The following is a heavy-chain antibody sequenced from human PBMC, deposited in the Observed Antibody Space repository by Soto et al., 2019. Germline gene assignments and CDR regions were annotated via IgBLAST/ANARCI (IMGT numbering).Heavy chain of an antibody. V-gene: IGHV4-4*02. J-gene: IGHJ6*02. CDR2: IYHSGST. CDR3: ARYYGDYRYYYYYYGMDV. Sequence: SETLSVTCAVSGGSISSSNWWSWVRQPPGKGLEWIGEIYHSGSTNYNPSLKSRVTISVDKSKNQFSLKLSSVTAADTAVYYCARYYGDYRYYYYYYGMDVWGQGTTVTVSS. CDR1: GGSISSSNW. D-gene: IGHD4-17*01.